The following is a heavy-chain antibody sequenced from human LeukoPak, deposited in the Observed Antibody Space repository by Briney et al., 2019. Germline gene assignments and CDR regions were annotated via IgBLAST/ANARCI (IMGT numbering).Heavy chain of an antibody. CDR2: IKQDGSEK. CDR1: GFTFSNYG. J-gene: IGHJ5*02. CDR3: ATDFYDST. D-gene: IGHD3-22*01. V-gene: IGHV3-7*01. Sequence: GGSLRLSCAASGFTFSNYGMSWVRQAPGKGLEWVASIKQDGSEKFYVDSVKGRFTISRDNAKNSLYLQMNSLRAEDTAVYYCATDFYDSTWGQGTLVTVSS.